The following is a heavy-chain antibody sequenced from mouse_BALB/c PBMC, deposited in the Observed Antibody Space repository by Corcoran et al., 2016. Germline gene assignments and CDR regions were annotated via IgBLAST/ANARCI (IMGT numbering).Heavy chain of an antibody. CDR2: INPNNGGT. CDR1: GYTFTDYY. Sequence: EVQLQQSGPELVKPGASVKMSCKASGYTFTDYYMKWVKQSHGKNIEWIGDINPNNGGTSYNQKFKGKATLTVDKSSSTAYMQLNSLTSEDSAVYYCARDGNWYFDVWGAGTTVTVSS. D-gene: IGHD2-1*01. J-gene: IGHJ1*01. V-gene: IGHV1-26*01. CDR3: ARDGNWYFDV.